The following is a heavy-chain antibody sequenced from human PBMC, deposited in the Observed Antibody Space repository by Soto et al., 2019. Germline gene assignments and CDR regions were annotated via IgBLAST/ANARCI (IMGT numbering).Heavy chain of an antibody. D-gene: IGHD6-19*01. CDR1: GFTFSSYA. CDR2: ISYDGSNK. J-gene: IGHJ4*02. Sequence: PGGSLRLACAASGFTFSSYARHWVRQAPGKGLEWVAVISYDGSNKYYADSVKGRFTISRDNSKSTLYLQMNSLRAEDTAVYYCARDLVAVAGTGGYWGQGTLVTVSS. CDR3: ARDLVAVAGTGGY. V-gene: IGHV3-30-3*01.